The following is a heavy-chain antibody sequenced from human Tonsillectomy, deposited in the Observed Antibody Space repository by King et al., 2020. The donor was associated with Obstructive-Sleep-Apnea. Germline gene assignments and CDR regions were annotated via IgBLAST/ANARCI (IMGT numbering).Heavy chain of an antibody. CDR3: ARTYVWGTYRYPAHFDY. J-gene: IGHJ4*02. D-gene: IGHD3-16*02. Sequence: QLQESGPGLVKPSETLSLTCTVSGGSISSSRYYWGWIRQPPGKGLEWIGSSYYTGSTYYNPSLKSRVTISVDTSKNQFSLKLSSVTAADTAVFYCARTYVWGTYRYPAHFDYWGQGTLVTVSS. CDR2: SYYTGST. V-gene: IGHV4-39*07. CDR1: GGSISSSRYY.